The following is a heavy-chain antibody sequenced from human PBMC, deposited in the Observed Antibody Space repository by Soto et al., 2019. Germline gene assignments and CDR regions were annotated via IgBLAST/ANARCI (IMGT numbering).Heavy chain of an antibody. Sequence: QVQLVQSGAEVKKPGASVKVSCKASGYTFTNYVITWVRQAPGQGLEWMGWIGAYNGNTNYPQSIQGRVTMSADTSTNTAYMELTSLRSDDTAVYFCARGVTGGLNDYWGQGTLVTVSS. CDR1: GYTFTNYV. D-gene: IGHD3-16*01. CDR3: ARGVTGGLNDY. CDR2: IGAYNGNT. J-gene: IGHJ4*02. V-gene: IGHV1-18*01.